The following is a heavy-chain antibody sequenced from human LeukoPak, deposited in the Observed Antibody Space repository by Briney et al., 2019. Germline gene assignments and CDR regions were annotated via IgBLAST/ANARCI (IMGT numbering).Heavy chain of an antibody. CDR2: IKSDGSAT. CDR3: GSLTVVARDH. CDR1: GFSFSTHW. Sequence: PGGSLRLSCAASGFSFSTHWMHWVRQAPGKGLVYVAQIKSDGSATAYADSVKGRFTISRDNAKNTLYLDMSSLRAEDTAVYYCGSLTVVARDHWGQGTLVTVSS. J-gene: IGHJ4*02. D-gene: IGHD3-22*01. V-gene: IGHV3-74*01.